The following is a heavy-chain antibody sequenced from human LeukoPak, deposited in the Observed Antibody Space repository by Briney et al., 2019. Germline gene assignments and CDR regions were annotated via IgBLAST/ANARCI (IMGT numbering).Heavy chain of an antibody. CDR1: GFTFSSYA. D-gene: IGHD6-19*01. J-gene: IGHJ6*02. Sequence: GGSLRLSCAASGFTFSSYAMSWVRQAPGKGLEWVSAISGSGSSTYYADSVKGRFTISRDNSKNTLYLQMNSLRAEDTAVYYCAKDLIPAVADLYYYDGMDVWGQGTTVTVSS. CDR3: AKDLIPAVADLYYYDGMDV. V-gene: IGHV3-23*01. CDR2: ISGSGSST.